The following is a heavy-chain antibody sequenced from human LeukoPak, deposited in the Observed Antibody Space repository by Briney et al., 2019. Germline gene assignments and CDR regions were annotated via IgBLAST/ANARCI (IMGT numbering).Heavy chain of an antibody. CDR3: ARGFEGPSLDY. Sequence: PGGPLRLSCAASGFTFSSYAMHWVRQAPGKGLEWVAVISYDGSNKYYADSVKGRFTISRDNSKNTLYLQMNSLRAEDTAVYYCARGFEGPSLDYWGQGTLVTVSS. V-gene: IGHV3-30-3*01. D-gene: IGHD3-10*01. CDR1: GFTFSSYA. CDR2: ISYDGSNK. J-gene: IGHJ4*02.